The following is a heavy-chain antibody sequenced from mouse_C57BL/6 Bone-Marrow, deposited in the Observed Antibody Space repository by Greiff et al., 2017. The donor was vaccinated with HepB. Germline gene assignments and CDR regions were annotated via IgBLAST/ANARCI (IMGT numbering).Heavy chain of an antibody. D-gene: IGHD1-1*01. CDR3: ARPYYGSSYGYFDV. CDR1: GYTFTSYW. Sequence: VKLQQPGAELVKPGASVKLSCKASGYTFTSYWMQWVKQRPGQGLEWIGEIDPSDSYTNYNQKFKGKATLTVDTSSSTAYMQLSSLTSEDSAVYYCARPYYGSSYGYFDVWGTGTTVTVSS. J-gene: IGHJ1*03. CDR2: IDPSDSYT. V-gene: IGHV1-50*01.